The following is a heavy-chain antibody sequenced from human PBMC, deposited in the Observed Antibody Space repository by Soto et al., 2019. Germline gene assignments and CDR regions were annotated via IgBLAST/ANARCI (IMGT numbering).Heavy chain of an antibody. CDR1: GFTFSTYN. CDR2: ISSSSSYI. V-gene: IGHV3-21*01. D-gene: IGHD3-22*01. J-gene: IGHJ4*02. CDR3: ARRLYYYDSSGYYFFDY. Sequence: PGGSLRLSCAASGFTFSTYNMNWVRQAPGKGLGWVSSISSSSSYIYYADSVRGRFTISRDNAKNSLYLQMNSLRAEDTAVYYCARRLYYYDSSGYYFFDYWGQGALVTVSS.